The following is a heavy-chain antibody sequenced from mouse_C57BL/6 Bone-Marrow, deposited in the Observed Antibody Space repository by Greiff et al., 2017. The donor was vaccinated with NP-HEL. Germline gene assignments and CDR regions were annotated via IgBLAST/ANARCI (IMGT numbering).Heavy chain of an antibody. Sequence: QVHVKQPGAELVKPGASVKLSCKASGYTFTSYWMQWVKQRPGQGLEWIGEIDPSDSYTNYNQKFKGKATLTVDTSSSTAYMQLSSLTSEDSAVYYCAKDYLYYAMDYWGQGTSVTVSS. J-gene: IGHJ4*01. CDR1: GYTFTSYW. D-gene: IGHD5-5*01. CDR3: AKDYLYYAMDY. CDR2: IDPSDSYT. V-gene: IGHV1-50*01.